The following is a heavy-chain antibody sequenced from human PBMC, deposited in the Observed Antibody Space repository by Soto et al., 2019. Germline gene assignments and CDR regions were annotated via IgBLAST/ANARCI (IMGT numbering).Heavy chain of an antibody. D-gene: IGHD2-15*01. CDR3: ARERLKGGGNLGYNWFDP. J-gene: IGHJ5*02. CDR2: IIPIFGTA. V-gene: IGHV1-69*06. CDR1: GGTFSSYA. Sequence: QVQLVQSGAEVKKPGSSVKVSCKASGGTFSSYAISWVRQAPGQGLEWMGGIIPIFGTANYAQKFQGRVTSTADKSTSTAYMELSSLRSEDTAVYYCARERLKGGGNLGYNWFDPWGQGTLVTVSS.